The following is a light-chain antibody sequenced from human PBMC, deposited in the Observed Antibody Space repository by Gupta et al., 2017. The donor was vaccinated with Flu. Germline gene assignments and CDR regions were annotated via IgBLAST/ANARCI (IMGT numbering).Light chain of an antibody. Sequence: SFVLTQPPSVSVAPGQTAKITCAGTNIGSYSVHWYQQKPGQAPVLVVYDVSPRHSGIPERFSGASSGSTATLTISRVEAGDEADYYWQVYDSNDFHPRIFGGGTTLTVL. CDR2: DVS. V-gene: IGLV3-21*02. CDR1: NIGSYS. J-gene: IGLJ2*01. CDR3: QVYDSNDFHPRI.